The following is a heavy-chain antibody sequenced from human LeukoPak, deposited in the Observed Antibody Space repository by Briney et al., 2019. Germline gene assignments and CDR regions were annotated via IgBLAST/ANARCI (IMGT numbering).Heavy chain of an antibody. Sequence: SETLSLTCAVYGGSFSGYYWSWIRQSPGKGLEWIGEINHSGDTNHNPSLKSRVTISVDTSKNQFSLKLSSVTAADTAVYYCARGTGAAGPDYWGQGTLVTVSS. V-gene: IGHV4-34*01. D-gene: IGHD6-13*01. CDR2: INHSGDT. CDR3: ARGTGAAGPDY. J-gene: IGHJ4*02. CDR1: GGSFSGYY.